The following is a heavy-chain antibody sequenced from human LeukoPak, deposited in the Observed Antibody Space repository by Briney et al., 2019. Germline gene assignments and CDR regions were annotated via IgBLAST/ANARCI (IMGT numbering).Heavy chain of an antibody. J-gene: IGHJ2*01. CDR3: AKGRGAAAATGWYFDL. D-gene: IGHD6-13*01. CDR2: ISWNSGSI. Sequence: GRSLRLSCAASGFTFDDYAMHWVRQAPGKGLEGVSGISWNSGSIGYADSVKGRFTISRDNAKNSLYLQMNSLRAEDTALYYCAKGRGAAAATGWYFDLWGRGTLVTVSS. CDR1: GFTFDDYA. V-gene: IGHV3-9*01.